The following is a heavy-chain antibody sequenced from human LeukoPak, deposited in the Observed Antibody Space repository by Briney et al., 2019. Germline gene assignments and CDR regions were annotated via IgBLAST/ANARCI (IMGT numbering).Heavy chain of an antibody. Sequence: SETLSLTCTVSGGSISSYYWSWIRQPAGKGLEWIGRIYTSGSTNYNPSLKSRVTMSVDTSKNQFSLKLSSVTAADTAVYYCARTREKYYYYYYMDVWGKGTTVTVSS. V-gene: IGHV4-4*07. CDR2: IYTSGST. CDR3: ARTREKYYYYYYMDV. CDR1: GGSISSYY. J-gene: IGHJ6*03.